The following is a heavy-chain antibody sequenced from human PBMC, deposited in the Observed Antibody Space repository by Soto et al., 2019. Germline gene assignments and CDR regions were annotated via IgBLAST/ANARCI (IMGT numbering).Heavy chain of an antibody. D-gene: IGHD4-17*01. CDR2: IYYSGST. J-gene: IGHJ6*02. CDR1: GGSISSSSYY. CDR3: ARLYGDNGYYGIDV. V-gene: IGHV4-39*01. Sequence: QQQLQESGPGMVKPSETLSLICNVSGGSISSSSYYWGWIRQPPGRGLEWIGSIYYSGSTYYNPSLKNRVTISVDTSKNQFSQRLSTGTAADTTVEYRARLYGDNGYYGIDVWGQGTTVTVSS.